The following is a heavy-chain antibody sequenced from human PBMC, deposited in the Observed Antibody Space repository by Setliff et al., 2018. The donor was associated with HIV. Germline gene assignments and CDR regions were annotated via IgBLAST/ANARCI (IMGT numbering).Heavy chain of an antibody. Sequence: GGSLRLSCAASGFTFSSYSMNWVRQAPGKGLEWVSSISSSSSYIYYADSVKGRFTISRDNAKNSLYLQMNRLRAEDTAVYYCARDLGGDGYNYRYYYGMDVWGQGTTVTVSS. CDR2: ISSSSSYI. V-gene: IGHV3-21*01. D-gene: IGHD3-16*01. CDR1: GFTFSSYS. CDR3: ARDLGGDGYNYRYYYGMDV. J-gene: IGHJ6*02.